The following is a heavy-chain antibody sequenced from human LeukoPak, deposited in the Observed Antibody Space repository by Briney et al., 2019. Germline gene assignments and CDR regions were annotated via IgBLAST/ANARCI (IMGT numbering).Heavy chain of an antibody. CDR1: GYTFTSYY. D-gene: IGHD2-2*02. CDR3: ARAGGEAAAAIDAFDI. CDR2: INPGGGRT. V-gene: IGHV1-46*01. Sequence: ASVKVSCKASGYTFTSYYIHWVRQAPGQGLEWMGIINPGGGRTSYAQKFQGRVTMTRDMSTSTVYMELSSLKSEDTAVYYCARAGGEAAAAIDAFDIWGQGIMVTVSS. J-gene: IGHJ3*02.